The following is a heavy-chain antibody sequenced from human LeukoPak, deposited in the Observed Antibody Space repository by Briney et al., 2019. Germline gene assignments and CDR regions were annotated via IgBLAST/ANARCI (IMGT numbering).Heavy chain of an antibody. D-gene: IGHD3-3*01. CDR2: IIPIFGTA. CDR3: ARDLGDFWSGYYIGY. CDR1: GGTFSSYA. Sequence: SMKVSCKASGGTFSSYAISWVRQAPGQGLEWMGGIIPIFGTANYAQKFQGRVTITTDESTSTAYMELSSLRSEDTAVYYCARDLGDFWSGYYIGYWGQGTLVTVSS. J-gene: IGHJ4*02. V-gene: IGHV1-69*05.